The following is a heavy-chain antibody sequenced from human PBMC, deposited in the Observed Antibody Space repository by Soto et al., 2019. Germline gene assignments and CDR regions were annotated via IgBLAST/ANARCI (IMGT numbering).Heavy chain of an antibody. CDR3: ARVRCRRSSCYYFDY. J-gene: IGHJ4*02. CDR2: INHSGST. V-gene: IGHV4-34*01. Sequence: QVQLQQWGAGLLKPSETLSLTCAVYGGSFSGYYWSWIRQPPGKGLEWIGEINHSGSTNYNPSLKSRVTISVDTSKNQFSLKLSSVTAADTAGYYCARVRCRRSSCYYFDYWGQGTLVTVSS. D-gene: IGHD2-15*01. CDR1: GGSFSGYY.